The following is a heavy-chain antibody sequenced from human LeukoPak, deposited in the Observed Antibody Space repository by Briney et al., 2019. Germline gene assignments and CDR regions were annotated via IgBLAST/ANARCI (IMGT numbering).Heavy chain of an antibody. CDR1: GGSISSGDYY. J-gene: IGHJ4*02. CDR3: ASEYSSSFDY. V-gene: IGHV4-31*03. CDR2: ISYSGST. D-gene: IGHD6-13*01. Sequence: SETLSLTCTVSGGSISSGDYYWSWIRQHPREGLEWIGSISYSGSTYYNPSLKSRVTISVDTSKSQFSLRLSSVTAADTAVYYCASEYSSSFDYWGQGTLVTVSS.